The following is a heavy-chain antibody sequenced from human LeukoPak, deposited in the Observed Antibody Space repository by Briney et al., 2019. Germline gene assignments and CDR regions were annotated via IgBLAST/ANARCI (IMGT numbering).Heavy chain of an antibody. V-gene: IGHV3-74*01. CDR1: GFTFSSYW. J-gene: IGHJ4*02. CDR2: INSDGSST. D-gene: IGHD4-17*01. CDR3: ARGGLYGDY. Sequence: GGSLRLSCAASGFTFSSYWMHWVRQTPGKGLVWVSRINSDGSSTTYADSVKGRFTISRDNAKNTLYLQMNSLRAEDTAVYYRARGGLYGDYWGQGTLVTVSS.